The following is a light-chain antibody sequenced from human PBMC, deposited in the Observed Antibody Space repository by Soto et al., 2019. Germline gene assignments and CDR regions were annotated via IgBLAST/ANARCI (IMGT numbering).Light chain of an antibody. CDR1: SSNIGSNT. Sequence: QSVLTQPPSASGTPGQRITISCSGSSSNIGSNTINWYQQLPGTAPKLLIYSHNQRPSGVPDRFSGSKSGTSASLAISGLQSEDETDYYWAAWDDSLNGWVFGGGTKLTV. J-gene: IGLJ2*01. V-gene: IGLV1-44*01. CDR2: SHN. CDR3: AAWDDSLNGWV.